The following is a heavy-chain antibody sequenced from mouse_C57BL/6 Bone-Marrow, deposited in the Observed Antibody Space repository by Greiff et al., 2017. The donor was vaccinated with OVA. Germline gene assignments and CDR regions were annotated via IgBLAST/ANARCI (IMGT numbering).Heavy chain of an antibody. J-gene: IGHJ4*01. CDR3: ARSGVTTVLADAMDY. Sequence: EVQLQQSGPELVKPGASVKISCKASGYSFTDYNMNWVKQSNGKSLEWIGVIHPKYGTTCYNQKFKGKDTLTVDPSSSTAYMQLNSLTSEDSSVYSCARSGVTTVLADAMDYWGQGTSVTVSS. CDR2: IHPKYGTT. CDR1: GYSFTDYN. V-gene: IGHV1-39*01. D-gene: IGHD1-1*01.